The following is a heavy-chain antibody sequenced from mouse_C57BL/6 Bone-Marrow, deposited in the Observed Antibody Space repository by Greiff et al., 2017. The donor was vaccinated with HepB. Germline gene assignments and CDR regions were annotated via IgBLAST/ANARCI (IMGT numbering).Heavy chain of an antibody. V-gene: IGHV1-52*01. CDR3: ARGNYPFAY. D-gene: IGHD1-1*02. J-gene: IGHJ3*01. Sequence: QVHVKQPGAELVRPGSSVKLSCKASGYTFTSYWMHWVKQRPIQGLEWIGNIDPSDSETHYNQKFKDKATLTVDKPSSTAYMQLSSLTSEDSAVYYCARGNYPFAYWGQGTLVTVSA. CDR1: GYTFTSYW. CDR2: IDPSDSET.